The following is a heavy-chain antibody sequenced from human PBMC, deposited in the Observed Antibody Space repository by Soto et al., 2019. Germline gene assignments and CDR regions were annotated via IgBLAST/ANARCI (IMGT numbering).Heavy chain of an antibody. J-gene: IGHJ4*02. D-gene: IGHD1-1*01. V-gene: IGHV1-8*01. CDR1: GYTFTSYY. CDR3: ARRAETNGWNGFGADKYYFDF. Sequence: ASVNVSCKSSGYTFTSYYIYWGRQATGQGLEWMGWMNPNTGNSGYAQKFQGRVTMTSDTSISTAHMELSSLRSEDTAVYYCARRAETNGWNGFGADKYYFDFWGQGTLVTVSS. CDR2: MNPNTGNS.